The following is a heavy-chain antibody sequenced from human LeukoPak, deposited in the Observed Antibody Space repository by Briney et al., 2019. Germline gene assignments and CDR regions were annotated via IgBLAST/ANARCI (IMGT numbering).Heavy chain of an antibody. V-gene: IGHV1-18*01. D-gene: IGHD6-13*01. CDR3: ARDPLSAAGSGWFDP. CDR2: ISAYNGNT. CDR1: GYPFTSNG. J-gene: IGHJ5*02. Sequence: GASVTVSCKASGYPFTSNGISWVRQAPGQGLEWMGWISAYNGNTNYAQNLQGRVTMTTDTSTTTAYMELRSLRSDDTAVYYCARDPLSAAGSGWFDPWGQGTPVTVSS.